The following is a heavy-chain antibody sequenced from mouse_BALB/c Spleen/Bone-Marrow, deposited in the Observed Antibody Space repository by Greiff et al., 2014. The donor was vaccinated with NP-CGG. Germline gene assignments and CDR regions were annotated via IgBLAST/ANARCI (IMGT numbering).Heavy chain of an antibody. J-gene: IGHJ3*01. CDR3: ARGDYGGFAY. CDR1: GFNIKDTY. V-gene: IGHV14-3*02. CDR2: IDPANGNT. Sequence: VQLKESGAELVKPGASVKLSCTASGFNIKDTYMRWVKQRPEQGLEWIGRIDPANGNTKYDPKFQGKATITADTSSNTAYLQLSSLTSEDTAVYYCARGDYGGFAYWGQGTLVTVSA. D-gene: IGHD1-1*01.